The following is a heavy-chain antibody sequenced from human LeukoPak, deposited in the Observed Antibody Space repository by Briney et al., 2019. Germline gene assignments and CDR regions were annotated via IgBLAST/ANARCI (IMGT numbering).Heavy chain of an antibody. J-gene: IGHJ4*01. CDR2: VSGSGGRR. CDR3: AKDRTAAEAYYFDY. Sequence: GGSLRLSCAASGFTFSSDAMSWVRQAPGKGLEGVSGVSGSGGRRYYADSVKGRFTISTDNSKTTLYLQMNTLRAEDTAVYYCAKDRTAAEAYYFDYCGHGTLFTVSS. CDR1: GFTFSSDA. V-gene: IGHV3-23*01. D-gene: IGHD6-25*01.